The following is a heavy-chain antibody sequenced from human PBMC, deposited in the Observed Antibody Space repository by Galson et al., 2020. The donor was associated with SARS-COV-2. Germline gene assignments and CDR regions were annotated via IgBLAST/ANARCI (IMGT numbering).Heavy chain of an antibody. CDR2: IGGSGSSSI. D-gene: IGHD3-10*01. Sequence: GGSLRLSCAASGFTFSSYEMNWVRQAPGKGLEWVSYIGGSGSSSIFYADSVKGRFTISRDNAKNSLSLRMNSLRAEDTAIYYCARGLGVRGSPFDYWGQGTLVTVSS. CDR3: ARGLGVRGSPFDY. V-gene: IGHV3-48*03. CDR1: GFTFSSYE. J-gene: IGHJ4*02.